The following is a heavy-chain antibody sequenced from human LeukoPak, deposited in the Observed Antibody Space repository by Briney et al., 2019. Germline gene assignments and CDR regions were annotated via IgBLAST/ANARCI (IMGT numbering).Heavy chain of an antibody. Sequence: SETLSLTCSVSGGSSSSYYWSWIRQPPGQGLEWIGYIYYSGSTNYNPSLKSRITISVDTSKNQFSLKLRSVTAADTAMYYCAGAYSSSWYYNWFDPWGQGTLVTVSS. CDR3: AGAYSSSWYYNWFDP. J-gene: IGHJ5*02. V-gene: IGHV4-59*08. D-gene: IGHD6-13*01. CDR2: IYYSGST. CDR1: GGSSSSYY.